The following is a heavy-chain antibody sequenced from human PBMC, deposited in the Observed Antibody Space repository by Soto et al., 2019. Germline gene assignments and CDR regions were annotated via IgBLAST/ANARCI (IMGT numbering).Heavy chain of an antibody. D-gene: IGHD3-16*01. J-gene: IGHJ2*01. V-gene: IGHV3-21*01. Sequence: EVQLVESGGGLVKPGGSLRLSCAASGFTFSTYSMNWVRQAPGKGLEWVSSISSSRGYIYYADSVKGRFTISRDSAKNALFLQMQSLRAEETAVYYCARGGIPPPDWYFDLWGRGTLVTVSA. CDR3: ARGGIPPPDWYFDL. CDR1: GFTFSTYS. CDR2: ISSSRGYI.